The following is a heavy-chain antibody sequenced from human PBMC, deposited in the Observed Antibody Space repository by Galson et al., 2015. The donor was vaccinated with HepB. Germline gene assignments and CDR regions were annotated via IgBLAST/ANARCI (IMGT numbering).Heavy chain of an antibody. CDR2: ISSSSSTI. CDR1: GFTFSSYS. D-gene: IGHD2/OR15-2a*01. Sequence: SLRLSCAASGFTFSSYSMNWVRQAPGKGLEWVSYISSSSSTIYYADSVKGQFTISRDNAKNSLYLQMNSLRAEDTAVYYCARDLYDPDWFDPFAQGTLVTVSS. V-gene: IGHV3-48*01. CDR3: ARDLYDPDWFDP. J-gene: IGHJ5*02.